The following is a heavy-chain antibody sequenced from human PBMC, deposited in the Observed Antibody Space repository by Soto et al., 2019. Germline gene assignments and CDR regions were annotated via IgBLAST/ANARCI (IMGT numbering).Heavy chain of an antibody. Sequence: SLRLSCTAAGVTGVDHAMHWVRQHPGKGLEWVSGINWNSGSIGYGDSVKGRFAISRDNAKNSLHLQMNSLSAEDTAFYYCVKDESINWYSGHFRHWGQGTLVTGSS. CDR2: INWNSGSI. V-gene: IGHV3-9*01. CDR1: GVTGVDHA. D-gene: IGHD6-13*01. CDR3: VKDESINWYSGHFRH. J-gene: IGHJ1*01.